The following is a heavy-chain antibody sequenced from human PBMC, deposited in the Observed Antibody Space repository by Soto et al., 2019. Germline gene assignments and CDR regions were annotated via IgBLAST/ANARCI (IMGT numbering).Heavy chain of an antibody. J-gene: IGHJ6*02. D-gene: IGHD3-10*01. Sequence: PAGSLTLSCAVSGFSFSNSYMSWVRQAAGEGLEWVAYIGVSSGYTGYADSVKGRFTIYRDKAKNSLYLQMNSLRVEDVSVYYCARDRGGCGSPDVWGQGTTVTVSS. CDR3: ARDRGGCGSPDV. V-gene: IGHV3-11*06. CDR1: GFSFSNSY. CDR2: IGVSSGYT.